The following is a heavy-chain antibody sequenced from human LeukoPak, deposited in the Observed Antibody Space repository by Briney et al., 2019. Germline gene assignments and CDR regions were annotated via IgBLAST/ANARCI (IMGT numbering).Heavy chain of an antibody. CDR2: INPSGGST. Sequence: ASVKVSCKASGYTFTSYYMHWVRQAPGQGLEWMGIINPSGGSTSYAQKFQGRVTMTRGTSTSTVYMELSSLRSEDTAVYYCARSYGGNSGVTITDYYYYYMDVWGKGTTVTVSS. CDR3: ARSYGGNSGVTITDYYYYYMDV. CDR1: GYTFTSYY. D-gene: IGHD4-23*01. J-gene: IGHJ6*03. V-gene: IGHV1-46*01.